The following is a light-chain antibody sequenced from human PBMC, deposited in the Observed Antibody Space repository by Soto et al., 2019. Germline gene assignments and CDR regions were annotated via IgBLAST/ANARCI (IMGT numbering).Light chain of an antibody. CDR2: AAS. CDR1: QSISSW. CDR3: QQYSTYPWT. V-gene: IGKV1-5*01. J-gene: IGKJ1*01. Sequence: DIQMTQSPSTLSASVGDRVTITCRASQSISSWLAWYQQKPGKAPKLLIYAASNVESGVPSRFSGSGSGTVFTLAISSLQPDDFATYYCQQYSTYPWTFGQGTKVEIK.